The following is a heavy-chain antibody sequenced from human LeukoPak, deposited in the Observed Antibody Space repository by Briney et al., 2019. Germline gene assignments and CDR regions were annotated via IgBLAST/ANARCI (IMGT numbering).Heavy chain of an antibody. J-gene: IGHJ4*02. CDR3: VRDENYGIYINFDF. CDR1: GYTFTSSG. Sequence: ASVKVSCKASGYTFTSSGISWVRQAPGQGLEWMGWISTYDGKTNYTQKLQGRVTMTTDTSTSTAYMELRSLRSDDTAVYYCVRDENYGIYINFDFWGQGTLVTVSS. CDR2: ISTYDGKT. V-gene: IGHV1-18*01. D-gene: IGHD3-16*01.